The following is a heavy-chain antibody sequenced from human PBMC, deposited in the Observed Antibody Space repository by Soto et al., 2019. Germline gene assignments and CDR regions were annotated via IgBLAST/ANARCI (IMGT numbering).Heavy chain of an antibody. CDR1: GGSINSYY. V-gene: IGHV4-59*08. CDR2: IHYGGTT. D-gene: IGHD3-9*01. J-gene: IGHJ4*02. Sequence: SETLSLTCTVSGGSINSYYWSWIRQPPGKGLEWIGNIHYGGTTGYNPSLKSRATISVDTSKNQFSLKLSSVTAADTAVYYCAHSIRYFDWLHRYFDYWGQGTLVTVSS. CDR3: AHSIRYFDWLHRYFDY.